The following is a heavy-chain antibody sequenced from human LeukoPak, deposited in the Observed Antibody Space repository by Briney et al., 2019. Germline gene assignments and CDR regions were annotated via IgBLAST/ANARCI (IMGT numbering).Heavy chain of an antibody. CDR1: GFTFSSYA. V-gene: IGHV3-64*01. J-gene: IGHJ4*02. CDR2: ISSNGGST. Sequence: GGSLRLSCAASGFTFSSYAMHWVRQAPGKVLEYVSAISSNGGSTYYANSVKGRFTISRDNSKNTLYLQMGSLRAEDMAVYYCARVRGYYFDYWGQGTLVTVSS. CDR3: ARVRGYYFDY.